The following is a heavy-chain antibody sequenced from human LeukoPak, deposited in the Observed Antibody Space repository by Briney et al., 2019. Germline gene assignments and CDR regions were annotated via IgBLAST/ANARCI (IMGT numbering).Heavy chain of an antibody. CDR1: GFTFSGYA. Sequence: PGGSLRLSCAASGFTFSGYAMSWVRQAPGKGLEWVSAISGSGGSTYYADSVKGRSTISRNNSKNTLYLQMNSLRAEDTAVYYCAKAVGDSSGYYDYYFDYWGQGTLVTVSS. D-gene: IGHD3-22*01. V-gene: IGHV3-23*01. CDR2: ISGSGGST. J-gene: IGHJ4*02. CDR3: AKAVGDSSGYYDYYFDY.